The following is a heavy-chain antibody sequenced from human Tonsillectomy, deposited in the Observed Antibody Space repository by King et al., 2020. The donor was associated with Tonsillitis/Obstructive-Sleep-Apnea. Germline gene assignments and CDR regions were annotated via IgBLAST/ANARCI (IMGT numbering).Heavy chain of an antibody. D-gene: IGHD2-2*01. CDR3: TSVVVVPAASSYAFDI. Sequence: VQLVESGGGLVQPGGSLKLSCAASGFTFSGSVMHWVRQTSGNGLECVGRSKTKTDTYATAYAASVKGRFIISRDDSKNTAYLQMNSLKTEDTAVYYCTSVVVVPAASSYAFDIWGQGTMVTVSS. V-gene: IGHV3-73*02. CDR2: SKTKTDTYAT. J-gene: IGHJ3*02. CDR1: GFTFSGSV.